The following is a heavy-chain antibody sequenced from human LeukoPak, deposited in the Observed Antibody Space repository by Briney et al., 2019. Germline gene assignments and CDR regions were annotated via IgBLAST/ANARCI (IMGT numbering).Heavy chain of an antibody. V-gene: IGHV3-74*01. CDR3: ATAGAGPYGYFDY. Sequence: GGSLRLSCAASGFTFSSYWMHWVRQAPGKGLVWVSRINSDGSSTSYAESVKGRLTISRDNAKNSLYLQMNSLRAEDTAVYYCATAGAGPYGYFDYWGQGTLVTVSS. CDR2: INSDGSST. J-gene: IGHJ4*02. D-gene: IGHD2-21*02. CDR1: GFTFSSYW.